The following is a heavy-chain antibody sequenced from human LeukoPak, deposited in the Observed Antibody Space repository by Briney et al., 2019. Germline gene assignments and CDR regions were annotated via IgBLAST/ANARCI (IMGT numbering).Heavy chain of an antibody. J-gene: IGHJ4*02. CDR2: IQKGGSEK. V-gene: IGHV3-7*01. CDR3: VRLWDSSGFFGY. D-gene: IGHD3-22*01. Sequence: PGGSLRLSCVASGFTFSNYWMSWVRQAPGKGLEWVANIQKGGSEKHYVASVEGRFTISRDNAENSLFLQLNSLRVGDTAVYYCVRLWDSSGFFGYWGQGALVTVSS. CDR1: GFTFSNYW.